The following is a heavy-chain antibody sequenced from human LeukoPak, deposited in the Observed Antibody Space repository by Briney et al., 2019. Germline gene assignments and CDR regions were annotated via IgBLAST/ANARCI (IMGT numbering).Heavy chain of an antibody. CDR3: ARADGDFWSGYYAY. CDR2: IHYTGST. CDR1: GSSISSSTYY. J-gene: IGHJ4*02. Sequence: SETLSLTCTVSGSSISSSTYYCAWIRQPPGKGLEWIGSIHYTGSTYYNPSLKSRVTISVDTSKNQFSLKLSSVTAADTAVYYCARADGDFWSGYYAYWGQGTLVTVSS. D-gene: IGHD3-3*01. V-gene: IGHV4-39*07.